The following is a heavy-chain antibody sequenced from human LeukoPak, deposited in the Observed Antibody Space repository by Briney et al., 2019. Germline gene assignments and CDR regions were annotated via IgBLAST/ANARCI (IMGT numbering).Heavy chain of an antibody. CDR1: GFTFNTYN. J-gene: IGHJ4*02. Sequence: GGSLRLSCAASGFTFNTYNMNWVRQAPGKGLEWVSSISTSSGHIYYADSVKGRFTISRDNAKNSLYLQMNSLRAEDSAVYYCAPDTIFGAYWGQGTLVTVSS. V-gene: IGHV3-21*01. D-gene: IGHD3-3*01. CDR3: APDTIFGAY. CDR2: ISTSSGHI.